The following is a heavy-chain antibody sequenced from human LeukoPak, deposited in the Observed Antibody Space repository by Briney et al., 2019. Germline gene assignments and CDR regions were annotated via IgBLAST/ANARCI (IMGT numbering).Heavy chain of an antibody. Sequence: GESLKISCKGSGYSFTSYWIGWVRQMPGEGLEWMGIIYPGDSDTRYSPSFQGQVTISADKSISTAYLQWSSLKASDTAMYYCARHPYPVVVDLNWFDPWGQGTLVTVSS. CDR2: IYPGDSDT. D-gene: IGHD3-22*01. V-gene: IGHV5-51*01. J-gene: IGHJ5*02. CDR3: ARHPYPVVVDLNWFDP. CDR1: GYSFTSYW.